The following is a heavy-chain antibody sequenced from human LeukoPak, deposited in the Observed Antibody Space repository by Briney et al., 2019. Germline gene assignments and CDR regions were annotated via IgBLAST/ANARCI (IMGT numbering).Heavy chain of an antibody. Sequence: GGSLRLSCAASGFTFSSYSMNWVRQAPGKGLEWVSYISSSSSTIYYADSVKGRFTISRDNAKNSLYLQMNSLRAEDTAVYYCARGHRGVQDAFDIWGQGTMVTVSS. CDR3: ARGHRGVQDAFDI. J-gene: IGHJ3*02. D-gene: IGHD3-10*01. CDR1: GFTFSSYS. CDR2: ISSSSSTI. V-gene: IGHV3-48*01.